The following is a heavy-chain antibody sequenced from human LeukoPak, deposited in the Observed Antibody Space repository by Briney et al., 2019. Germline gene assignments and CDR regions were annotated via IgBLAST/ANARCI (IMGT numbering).Heavy chain of an antibody. CDR2: ISGSSSHI. CDR3: ARDQIGSW. D-gene: IGHD6-13*01. J-gene: IGHJ4*02. V-gene: IGHV3-11*06. CDR1: GFTFSDYY. Sequence: GGSLRLSCEASGFTFSDYYLSWIRQAPGKGLEWISYISGSSSHINYADSVKGRFTISRDNAKKSVYLQMDSLRVEDTAVYYCARDQIGSWWGQGTLVIVSS.